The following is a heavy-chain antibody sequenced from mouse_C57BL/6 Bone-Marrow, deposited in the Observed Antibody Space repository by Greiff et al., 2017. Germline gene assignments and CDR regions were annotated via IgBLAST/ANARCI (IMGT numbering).Heavy chain of an antibody. J-gene: IGHJ3*01. CDR1: GYTFTSYW. Sequence: QVQLKQSGAELVKPGASVKLSCKASGYTFTSYWMQWVKQRPGQGLEWIGEIDPSDSYTNSNQKFKGKATLTVDTSSSTAYMQLSSLTSEGSAVYYCADGLGFAYWGQGTLVTVSA. CDR3: ADGLGFAY. V-gene: IGHV1-50*01. CDR2: IDPSDSYT.